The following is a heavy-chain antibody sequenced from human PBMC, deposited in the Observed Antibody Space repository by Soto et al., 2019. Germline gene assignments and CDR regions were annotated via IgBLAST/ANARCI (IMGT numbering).Heavy chain of an antibody. J-gene: IGHJ4*02. D-gene: IGHD3-10*01. CDR2: INPNSGGT. Sequence: ASVKVSCKASGYTFTGYYMHWVRQAPGQGLEWMGWINPNSGGTNYAQKFQGWVTMTRDTSISTAYMELSRLRSDDTAVYYCARSHYGSGSTDFDYWGQGTLVTVSS. CDR1: GYTFTGYY. CDR3: ARSHYGSGSTDFDY. V-gene: IGHV1-2*04.